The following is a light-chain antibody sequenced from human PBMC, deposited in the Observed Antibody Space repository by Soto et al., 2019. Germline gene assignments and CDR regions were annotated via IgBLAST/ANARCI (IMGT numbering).Light chain of an antibody. CDR1: QSVSSNF. CDR2: GAS. CDR3: HQYGSSPRT. J-gene: IGKJ1*01. V-gene: IGKV3-20*01. Sequence: EIVLTQSPGTLSLSPGDRATLSCRASQSVSSNFLAWYQQKPGQAPRLRIYGASIRATGIPDRFSGSGFGTDFTLTIRRLEPQDFAMYFRHQYGSSPRTFGQGTKVEIK.